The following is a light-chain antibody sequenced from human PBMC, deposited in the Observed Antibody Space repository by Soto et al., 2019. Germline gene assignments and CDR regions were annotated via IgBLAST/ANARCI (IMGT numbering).Light chain of an antibody. J-gene: IGKJ2*01. CDR2: RAS. Sequence: EIVLTQSPGTLSLSPGERATLSCRASQSVSSIYLAWYQQKPGQAPRLLIYRASSRATGIPDRFSGSGSGTDFTLTIGRLEPEAFAVYYCQQYGGSPPYTFGQGTKLEI. CDR3: QQYGGSPPYT. CDR1: QSVSSIY. V-gene: IGKV3-20*01.